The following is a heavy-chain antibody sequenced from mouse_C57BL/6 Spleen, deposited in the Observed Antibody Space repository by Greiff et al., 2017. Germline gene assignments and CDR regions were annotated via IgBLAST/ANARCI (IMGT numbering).Heavy chain of an antibody. CDR2: IYPRSGNT. Sequence: VKLQESGAELARPGASVKLSCKASGYTFTSYGISWVKQRTGQGLEWIGEIYPRSGNTYYNEKFKGKATLTADKSSSTAYMELRSLTSEDSAVYFCARSETVVATGYFDVWGTGTTVTVSS. V-gene: IGHV1-81*01. CDR3: ARSETVVATGYFDV. D-gene: IGHD1-1*01. J-gene: IGHJ1*03. CDR1: GYTFTSYG.